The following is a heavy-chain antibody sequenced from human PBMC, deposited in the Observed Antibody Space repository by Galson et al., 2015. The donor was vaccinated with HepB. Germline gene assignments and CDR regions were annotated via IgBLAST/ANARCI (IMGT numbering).Heavy chain of an antibody. V-gene: IGHV3-48*03. CDR2: ISSSGSTI. CDR3: ARGGDYGHFDY. CDR1: GFTFSSYE. J-gene: IGHJ4*02. D-gene: IGHD4/OR15-4a*01. Sequence: LRLSCAASGFTFSSYEMNWVRQAPGKGLEWVSYISSSGSTIYYADSVKGRFTISRDNAKNSLYLQMNSLRAEDTAVYYCARGGDYGHFDYWGQGTLVTVSS.